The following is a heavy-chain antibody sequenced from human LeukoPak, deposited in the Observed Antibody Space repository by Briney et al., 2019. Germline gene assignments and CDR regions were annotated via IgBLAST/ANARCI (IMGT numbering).Heavy chain of an antibody. CDR1: GFTFSSYE. D-gene: IGHD2/OR15-2a*01. Sequence: GGSLRLSRAASGFTFSSYEMNWVRQAPGKGLEWVSYISSSGSTIYYADSVKGRFTISRDNAKNSLYLQMNSLRAEDTAVYCCATYRQVLLPFESWGQGTLVTVSS. CDR2: ISSSGSTI. J-gene: IGHJ4*02. V-gene: IGHV3-48*03. CDR3: ATYRQVLLPFES.